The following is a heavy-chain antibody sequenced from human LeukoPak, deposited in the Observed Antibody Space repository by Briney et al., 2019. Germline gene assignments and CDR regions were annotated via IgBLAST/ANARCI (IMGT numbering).Heavy chain of an antibody. J-gene: IGHJ4*02. CDR2: ISWNSGSI. V-gene: IGHV3-9*01. Sequence: GGSLRLSCAASGFTFSSYAMHWVRQAPGKGLEWVSGISWNSGSIGYADSVKGRFTISRDNAKNSLYLQMNSLRAEDTALYYCAKDIGSVAGHFDYWGQGTLVTVSS. CDR1: GFTFSSYA. CDR3: AKDIGSVAGHFDY. D-gene: IGHD6-19*01.